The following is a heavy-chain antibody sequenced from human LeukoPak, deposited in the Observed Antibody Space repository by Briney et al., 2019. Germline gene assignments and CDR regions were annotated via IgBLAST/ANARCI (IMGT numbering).Heavy chain of an antibody. CDR1: GGSISSYY. CDR2: IYYSGST. Sequence: SETLSLTCTVSGGSISSYYWSWIRQPPGKGLEWIGYIYYSGSTNYNPSLKSRVTISVDTSKNQFSLKLSSVTAADTAVYYCAREDLGYSSSWYVGGYFDYWGQGTLVTVSS. D-gene: IGHD6-13*01. V-gene: IGHV4-59*01. J-gene: IGHJ4*02. CDR3: AREDLGYSSSWYVGGYFDY.